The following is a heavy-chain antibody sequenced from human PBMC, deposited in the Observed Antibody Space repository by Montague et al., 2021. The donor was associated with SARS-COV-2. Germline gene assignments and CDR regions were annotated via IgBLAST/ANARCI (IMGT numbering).Heavy chain of an antibody. CDR1: GGSISSSSYY. Sequence: SETLSLSCTVSGGSISSSSYYWGWIRQPPGKGLEWIGSIFYSGSTYYNPCLESRVTISVDTSKNQFSLKLSSVTAADTAVYYCARFYTDLVSYDALDLWGQGTMVTGSS. CDR2: IFYSGST. D-gene: IGHD3-22*01. V-gene: IGHV4-39*01. J-gene: IGHJ6*02. CDR3: ARFYTDLVSYDALDL.